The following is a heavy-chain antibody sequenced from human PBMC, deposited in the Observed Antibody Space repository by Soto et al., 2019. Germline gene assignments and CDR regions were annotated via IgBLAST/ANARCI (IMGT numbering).Heavy chain of an antibody. V-gene: IGHV4-34*01. CDR3: ARGSQAIVVVPDATYYYYGMDV. CDR2: INHSGST. Sequence: SETLSLTCAVYGGSFSGYYWSWIRQRPGKGLEWIGEINHSGSTNYNPSLKSRVTISVDTSKNQFSLKLSSETAADTAVYYCARGSQAIVVVPDATYYYYGMDVWGQGTTVTVSS. CDR1: GGSFSGYY. D-gene: IGHD2-2*01. J-gene: IGHJ6*02.